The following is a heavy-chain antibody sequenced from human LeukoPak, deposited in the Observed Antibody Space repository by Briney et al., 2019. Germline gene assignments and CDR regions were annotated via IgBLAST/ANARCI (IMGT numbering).Heavy chain of an antibody. V-gene: IGHV3-11*01. D-gene: IGHD3-10*01. CDR1: GGSISSSSYN. CDR2: ISSSGSSI. J-gene: IGHJ4*02. CDR3: ARVQYYGSGMSDY. Sequence: LSLTCTVSGGSISSSSYNWGWIRHPPGKGLEWISYISSSGSSIYYADSVKGRFTISRDNAKNSLYLQMNSLRAEDTAVYYCARVQYYGSGMSDYWGQGTLVTVSS.